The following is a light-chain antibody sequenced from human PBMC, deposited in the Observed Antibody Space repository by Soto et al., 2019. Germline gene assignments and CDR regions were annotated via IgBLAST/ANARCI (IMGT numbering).Light chain of an antibody. J-gene: IGKJ1*01. CDR1: RTVLYSSNNKNH. Sequence: DIVMTQSPDSLAVSLGERATINCKSSRTVLYSSNNKNHLAWYQQKPGQPPKLLIYWASIRESGVPDRFSGSGSGTDFTLTISSLQAEDVAVYYCQQYYTTPSWTFGQGTKVEIK. CDR2: WAS. CDR3: QQYYTTPSWT. V-gene: IGKV4-1*01.